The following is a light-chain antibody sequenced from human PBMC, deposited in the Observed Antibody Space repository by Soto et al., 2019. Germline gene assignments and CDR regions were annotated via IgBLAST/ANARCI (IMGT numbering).Light chain of an antibody. Sequence: QSVLTQPPSASGAPGQRVTISCSGSSSNIGSNYVYWYQQLPGTAPKLLIYRNNQRRSGVPDRFSGSKSGTSVSLAISGLRSEDEADYYCGGWDDSLSGPVFGGGTKLTVL. J-gene: IGLJ2*01. V-gene: IGLV1-47*01. CDR1: SSNIGSNY. CDR3: GGWDDSLSGPV. CDR2: RNN.